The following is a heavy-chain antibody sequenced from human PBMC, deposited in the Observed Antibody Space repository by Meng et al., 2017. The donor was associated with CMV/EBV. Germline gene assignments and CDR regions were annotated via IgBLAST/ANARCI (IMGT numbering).Heavy chain of an antibody. CDR1: GGTFSSYA. D-gene: IGHD5-24*01. J-gene: IGHJ4*02. V-gene: IGHV1-69*12. CDR3: ARMPRDGYNYIDY. CDR2: IIPIFGTA. Sequence: VPLVQSGAAVTEPGTSVKFSCKASGGTFSSYAISWVRQASGQVLEWMGGIIPIFGTANYAQKFQGRVTITADESTSTAYMELSSLRSEDTAVYYCARMPRDGYNYIDYWGQGTLVTVSS.